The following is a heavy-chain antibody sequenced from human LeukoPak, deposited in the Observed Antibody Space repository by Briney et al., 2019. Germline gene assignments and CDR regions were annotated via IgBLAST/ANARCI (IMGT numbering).Heavy chain of an antibody. CDR2: IIPIFGTA. D-gene: IGHD1-26*01. CDR1: GGTFSSYA. J-gene: IGHJ4*02. Sequence: SVKVSCKASGGTFSSYAISWVRQAPGQGLEWMGGIIPIFGTANYAQKFQGRVTITTDGSTSTAYMELSSLRSEDTAVYYCASTSGPNPYFDSWGQGTLVTVSS. V-gene: IGHV1-69*05. CDR3: ASTSGPNPYFDS.